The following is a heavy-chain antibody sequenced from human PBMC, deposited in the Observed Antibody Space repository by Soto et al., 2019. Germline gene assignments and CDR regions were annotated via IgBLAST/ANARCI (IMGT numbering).Heavy chain of an antibody. CDR2: ISQSGNT. J-gene: IGHJ4*02. CDR3: ARAPKVSGSSQTRPDF. CDR1: GGSFSGYY. Sequence: PSETLSLTCAVYGGSFSGYYWSWIRQPPGKGLEWIGEISQSGNTNYSPSLKSRVSISIDTSMKQFSLNLASVPAADTAVYYCARAPKVSGSSQTRPDFWGQGTLVTVSS. D-gene: IGHD6-6*01. V-gene: IGHV4-34*01.